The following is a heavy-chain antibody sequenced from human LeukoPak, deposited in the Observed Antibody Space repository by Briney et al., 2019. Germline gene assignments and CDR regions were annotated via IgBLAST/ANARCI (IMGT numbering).Heavy chain of an antibody. CDR2: IYTSGST. CDR3: ARGRPLWFGELSPFDY. J-gene: IGHJ4*02. V-gene: IGHV4-4*07. Sequence: PSETLSLTCTVSGGSISSYYWSWIRQPAGKGLEWTGRIYTSGSTNYNPSLKSRVTMSVDTSKNQFSLKLSSVTAADTAVYYCARGRPLWFGELSPFDYWGQGTLVTVSS. D-gene: IGHD3-10*01. CDR1: GGSISSYY.